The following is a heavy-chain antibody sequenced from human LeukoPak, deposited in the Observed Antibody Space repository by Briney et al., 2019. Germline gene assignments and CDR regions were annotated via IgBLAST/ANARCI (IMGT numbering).Heavy chain of an antibody. CDR3: ARVRYCSGGSCYSGWFDP. CDR1: GYTFSSYS. D-gene: IGHD2-15*01. J-gene: IGHJ5*02. Sequence: SVKVSCKASGYTFSSYSISWVRQAPGQGLEWMGWIIPIFGTANYAQKFQGGVTITTDESTSTAYMELSSLRSEDTAVYYCARVRYCSGGSCYSGWFDPWGQGTLVTVSS. V-gene: IGHV1-69*05. CDR2: IIPIFGTA.